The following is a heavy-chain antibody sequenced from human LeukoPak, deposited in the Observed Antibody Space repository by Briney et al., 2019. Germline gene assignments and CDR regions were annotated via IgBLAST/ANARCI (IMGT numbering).Heavy chain of an antibody. CDR2: ISYDGNFK. J-gene: IGHJ4*02. CDR1: GFTFSSYA. Sequence: GGSLRLSCAASGFTFSSYAMHWVRQAPGKGLEWMATISYDGNFKYHADSLEGRFTISRDNAKNTLYLQMNSLRAEDTAVYYCASSGSYRFDYWGQGTLVTVSS. D-gene: IGHD1-26*01. CDR3: ASSGSYRFDY. V-gene: IGHV3-30*04.